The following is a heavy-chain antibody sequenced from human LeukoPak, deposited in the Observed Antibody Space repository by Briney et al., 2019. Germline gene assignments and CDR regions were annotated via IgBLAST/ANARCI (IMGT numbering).Heavy chain of an antibody. CDR1: GYTFTGYY. Sequence: ASVKVSCKASGYTFTGYYMHWVRQAPGQGLEWMGWINPNSGGTNYAQKFQGRVTMTKDTYISTAYMELSRLRSDDTAVYYCARVGNYYDSSGYSLRYWGQGTLVTVSS. D-gene: IGHD3-22*01. V-gene: IGHV1-2*02. CDR3: ARVGNYYDSSGYSLRY. CDR2: INPNSGGT. J-gene: IGHJ4*02.